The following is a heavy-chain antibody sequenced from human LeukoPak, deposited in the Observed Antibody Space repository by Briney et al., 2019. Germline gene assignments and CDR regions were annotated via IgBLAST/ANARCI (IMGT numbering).Heavy chain of an antibody. D-gene: IGHD2-15*01. V-gene: IGHV3-23*01. Sequence: GGSLRLSCAASGFTFSSYAMSWVRQAPGKGLEWVSGISDNGGSTYYADSVKGRFTISRDNSKNTLYLQMNSLRAEDTAVYYCAKNGDRGAYCSGGSCYPYYYYYMDVWGKGTTVTISS. CDR2: ISDNGGST. CDR3: AKNGDRGAYCSGGSCYPYYYYYMDV. CDR1: GFTFSSYA. J-gene: IGHJ6*03.